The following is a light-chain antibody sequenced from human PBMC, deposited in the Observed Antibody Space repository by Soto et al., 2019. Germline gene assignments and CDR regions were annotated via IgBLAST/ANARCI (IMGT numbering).Light chain of an antibody. CDR2: DAS. Sequence: SVVTQSPATLSLSPGDRATLSCRTSQSVDSQVAWYQQKVGQGPRLLIYDASNRATGVPARFSGSGSGTDFTLTISSREPEDFAIYHCTQRRTWPWTSGQGTKVEIK. CDR1: QSVDSQ. J-gene: IGKJ1*01. CDR3: TQRRTWPWT. V-gene: IGKV3-11*01.